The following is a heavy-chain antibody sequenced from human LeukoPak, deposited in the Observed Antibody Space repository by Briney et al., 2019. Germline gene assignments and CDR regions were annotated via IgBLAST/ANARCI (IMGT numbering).Heavy chain of an antibody. CDR2: ISTSSSYI. Sequence: GGSLRLSCAASGFTFSSYSMNWVRQAPGKGLEWVSSISTSSSYINYADSVKGRFTISRDNSKNTLYLQMNSLRAEDTAVYYCAKELNVVVVAADYWGQGTLVTVSS. CDR3: AKELNVVVVAADY. D-gene: IGHD2-15*01. J-gene: IGHJ4*02. V-gene: IGHV3-21*04. CDR1: GFTFSSYS.